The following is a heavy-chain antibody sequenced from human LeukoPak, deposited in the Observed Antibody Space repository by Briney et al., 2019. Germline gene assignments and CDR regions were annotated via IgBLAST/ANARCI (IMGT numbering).Heavy chain of an antibody. Sequence: SETLSLTCTVSGGSISSGDYYWSWIRQPPGTGLEWIGYIYYSGSTYYNPSLKSRVTISVDTSKNQFSLKLSSVTAADTAVYYCARLNWFGELDFDYWGQGTLVTVSS. D-gene: IGHD3-10*01. V-gene: IGHV4-30-4*01. CDR1: GGSISSGDYY. J-gene: IGHJ4*02. CDR2: IYYSGST. CDR3: ARLNWFGELDFDY.